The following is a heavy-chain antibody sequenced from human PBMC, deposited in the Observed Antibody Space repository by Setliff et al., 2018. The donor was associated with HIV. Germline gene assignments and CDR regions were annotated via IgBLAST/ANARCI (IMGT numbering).Heavy chain of an antibody. CDR3: ARGGVYYYDSSGWSMDY. Sequence: GASVKVSCKASGYTFNNYGISWVRQAPGQGLEWMGWINTHSGYTNYAQNVQGRVTVTMDTSTSTAYMELRSLRSEDTAVYYCARGGVYYYDSSGWSMDYWGQGTLVTVSS. V-gene: IGHV1-18*01. CDR2: INTHSGYT. D-gene: IGHD3-22*01. CDR1: GYTFNNYG. J-gene: IGHJ4*02.